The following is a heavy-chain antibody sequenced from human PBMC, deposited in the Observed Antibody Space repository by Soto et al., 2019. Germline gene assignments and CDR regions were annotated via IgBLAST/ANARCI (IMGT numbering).Heavy chain of an antibody. D-gene: IGHD1-1*01. CDR1: GFAFNTYW. CDR3: VRDRNWQLDDC. J-gene: IGHJ4*02. V-gene: IGHV3-74*01. Sequence: QPGGSLRLSCAASGFAFNTYWMHWVRQAPGKGLVWVSRINGDGSSTNYADSAKGRFTISRDNAKDTLYLQMNSLRGEDTAVYYCVRDRNWQLDDCWGQGT. CDR2: INGDGSST.